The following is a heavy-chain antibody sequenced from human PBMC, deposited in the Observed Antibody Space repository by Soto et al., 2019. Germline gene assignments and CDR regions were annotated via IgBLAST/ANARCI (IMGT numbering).Heavy chain of an antibody. Sequence: EVQLVESGGGLVQPGGSLRLSCAASGFTFSSYSMNWVRQAPGKGLEWVSYISSSSSTIYYADSVKGRFTISRDNAKNSLYLQINSLRAEDTAVYYCARNYYYGSVSYYKHYYYYMDVWGKGTTVTVSS. J-gene: IGHJ6*03. CDR3: ARNYYYGSVSYYKHYYYYMDV. CDR1: GFTFSSYS. D-gene: IGHD3-10*01. CDR2: ISSSSSTI. V-gene: IGHV3-48*01.